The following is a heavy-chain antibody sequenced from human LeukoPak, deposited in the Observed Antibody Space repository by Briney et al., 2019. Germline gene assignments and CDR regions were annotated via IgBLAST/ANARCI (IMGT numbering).Heavy chain of an antibody. V-gene: IGHV3-48*01. J-gene: IGHJ4*02. CDR3: ARAAGDGSGSYNNLYFFDY. CDR1: GFTLSDY. Sequence: GGSLRLSCAASGFTLSDYMNWVRQAPGKGLEWVSYISSTSSTMYYADSVKGRFTISRDNAKNSLYLQMNSLGVEDTAVYYCARAAGDGSGSYNNLYFFDYWGQGTLVTVSS. CDR2: ISSTSSTM. D-gene: IGHD3-10*01.